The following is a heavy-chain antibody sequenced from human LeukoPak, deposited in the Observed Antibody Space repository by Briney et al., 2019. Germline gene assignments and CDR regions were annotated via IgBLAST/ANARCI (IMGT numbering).Heavy chain of an antibody. CDR2: IHSNGGT. V-gene: IGHV4-59*11. CDR3: ARRLGGNFGSGTHFVY. D-gene: IGHD3-10*01. CDR1: GGSIDGQY. J-gene: IGHJ4*02. Sequence: PSETLSLTCTVSGGSIDGQYWSWIRQPPGKGLEWIGYIHSNGGTKYNPSLKSQFTMSVDTSKNQFSLKLDSVTAADTAVYYCARRLGGNFGSGTHFVYWGQGTLVTVSS.